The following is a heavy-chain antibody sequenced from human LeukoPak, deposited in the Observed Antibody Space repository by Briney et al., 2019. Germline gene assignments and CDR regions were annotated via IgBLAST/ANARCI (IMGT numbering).Heavy chain of an antibody. CDR2: ISSSGGST. CDR3: VKGPRPDITVAHTVEN. Sequence: GGSLRLSCAASGFIFSNYAMSGVRQVPGGGLERGSAISSSGGSTYIADSVKGRFTISRDNSKNSLYLQLNTVRADDTAVYYCVKGPRPDITVAHTVENWGQGTLVTVSS. J-gene: IGHJ4*02. CDR1: GFIFSNYA. D-gene: IGHD6-19*01. V-gene: IGHV3-23*01.